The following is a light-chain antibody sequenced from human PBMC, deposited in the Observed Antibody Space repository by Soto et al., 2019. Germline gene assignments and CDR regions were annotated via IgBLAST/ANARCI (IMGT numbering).Light chain of an antibody. CDR1: QSVNSN. V-gene: IGKV3-15*01. CDR2: GAS. CDR3: QQYNDWPLT. J-gene: IGKJ4*01. Sequence: EKVMTQSPAALSVSPGERATLSCRASQSVNSNFAWYQRKPGQAPRLLLYGASTRATGIPDRFSGSASGTEFTLTISSLQSEDSAVYYCQQYNDWPLTFGGGTKVEIK.